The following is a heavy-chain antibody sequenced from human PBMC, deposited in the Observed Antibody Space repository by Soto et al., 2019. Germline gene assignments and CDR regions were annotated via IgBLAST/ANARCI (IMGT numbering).Heavy chain of an antibody. D-gene: IGHD3-3*01. CDR2: IYYSGST. CDR1: GGSISSYY. CDR3: ARDRRGRDSVLEWLSYGMDV. J-gene: IGHJ6*02. Sequence: SETLSLTCTVSGGSISSYYWSWIRQPPGKGLEWIGYIYYSGSTNYNPSLKSRVTISVDTSKNQFSLKLSSVTAADTAVYYCARDRRGRDSVLEWLSYGMDVWGQGTTVTVSS. V-gene: IGHV4-59*01.